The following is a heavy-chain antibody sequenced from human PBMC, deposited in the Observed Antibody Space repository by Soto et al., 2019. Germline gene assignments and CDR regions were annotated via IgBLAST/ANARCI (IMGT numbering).Heavy chain of an antibody. Sequence: SETLSLTCAVYGGSFSGYYYCWIRLPPGQGLEWIGVVNHSGSSNYNPSLTSRGSITVDTSRNQYSLTLSSVTAAAAAVYDCSRGRVGPYRTRGTDYWGQGTLVTVSS. CDR1: GGSFSGYY. D-gene: IGHD1-1*01. V-gene: IGHV4-34*01. CDR2: VNHSGSS. CDR3: SRGRVGPYRTRGTDY. J-gene: IGHJ4*02.